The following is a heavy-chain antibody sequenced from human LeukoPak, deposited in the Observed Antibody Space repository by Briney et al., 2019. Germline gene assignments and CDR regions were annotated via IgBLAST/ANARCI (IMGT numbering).Heavy chain of an antibody. CDR1: GFTFSGYP. CDR2: ITYDGSTK. D-gene: IGHD3-16*02. CDR3: AKDRSWHGLEY. Sequence: GGSLRLSCAASGFTFSGYPIHWVRQAPGKGLEWATLITYDGSTKYYADSVKGRFTISRDNSKNRLYLQMDSLRGEDTAVYYCAKDRSWHGLEYWGQGALVTVSS. J-gene: IGHJ4*02. V-gene: IGHV3-30*04.